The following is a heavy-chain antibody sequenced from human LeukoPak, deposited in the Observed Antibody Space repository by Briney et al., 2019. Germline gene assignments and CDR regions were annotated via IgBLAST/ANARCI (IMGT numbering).Heavy chain of an antibody. CDR2: ISSSSSYI. V-gene: IGHV3-21*01. Sequence: GGSLRLSCAASGFPFSSYSMNWVRQAPGKGLEWVSSISSSSSYIYYADSVKGRFTISRDNAKNSLYLQMNSLRAEDTAVYYCARVEGGYSYGYGFRYWGQGTLVTVSS. CDR3: ARVEGGYSYGYGFRY. D-gene: IGHD5-18*01. J-gene: IGHJ4*02. CDR1: GFPFSSYS.